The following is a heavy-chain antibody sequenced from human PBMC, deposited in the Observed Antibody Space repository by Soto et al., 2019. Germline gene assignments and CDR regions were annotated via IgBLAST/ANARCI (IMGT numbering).Heavy chain of an antibody. V-gene: IGHV1-69*02. J-gene: IGHJ4*02. Sequence: SVKVSCKASGGTFSSYTISWVRQAPGQGLEWMGRIIPILGIANYAQKFQGRVTITADKSTSTAYMELSSLRSEDTAVYYCARGYCSSTSCYVTTYDYWGQGTLVTVSS. D-gene: IGHD2-2*01. CDR2: IIPILGIA. CDR3: ARGYCSSTSCYVTTYDY. CDR1: GGTFSSYT.